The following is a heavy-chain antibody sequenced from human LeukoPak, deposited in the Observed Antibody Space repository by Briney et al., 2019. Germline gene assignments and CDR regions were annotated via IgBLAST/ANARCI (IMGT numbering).Heavy chain of an antibody. J-gene: IGHJ4*02. V-gene: IGHV1-69*04. D-gene: IGHD3-10*01. CDR2: IIPILGIA. CDR1: GGTFSSYA. Sequence: ASVKVSCKASGGTFSSYAISWVRQAPGQGLEWMGRIIPILGIANYAQKFQGRVTITADKSTSTAYMELSSLRSEDTAVYYCASQKPYGSGSYGYRDYWGQGTLVTVSS. CDR3: ASQKPYGSGSYGYRDY.